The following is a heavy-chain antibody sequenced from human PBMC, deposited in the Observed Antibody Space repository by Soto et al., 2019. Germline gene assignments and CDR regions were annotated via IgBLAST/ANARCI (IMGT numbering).Heavy chain of an antibody. J-gene: IGHJ5*02. CDR3: ARHPERIAQIGWFDP. CDR2: ISYDGNNK. D-gene: IGHD6-13*01. CDR1: EFTFSSYG. V-gene: IGHV3-30*03. Sequence: GGSLRLSCAASEFTFSSYGIHWVRQAPGKGLEWVAIISYDGNNKQYADSVKGRFTISRDNSKSTVHLQMNSLRVEDTAVYYCARHPERIAQIGWFDPWGQGTLVTVSS.